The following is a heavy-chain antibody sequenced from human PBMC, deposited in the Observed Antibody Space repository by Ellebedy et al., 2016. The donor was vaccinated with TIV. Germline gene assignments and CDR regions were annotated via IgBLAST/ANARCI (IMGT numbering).Heavy chain of an antibody. V-gene: IGHV4-59*01. CDR2: IYHSGRT. J-gene: IGHJ3*02. CDR1: GGSISSYY. Sequence: SETLSLTCTVSGGSISSYYWSWIRQPPGKGLEWIGYIYHSGRTNSNPSLKSRVTFSVDRSKNQFSLQLSSVTAADTAVYYCASLPPFYGEGAFDIWGQGTMVTVSS. CDR3: ASLPPFYGEGAFDI. D-gene: IGHD4-17*01.